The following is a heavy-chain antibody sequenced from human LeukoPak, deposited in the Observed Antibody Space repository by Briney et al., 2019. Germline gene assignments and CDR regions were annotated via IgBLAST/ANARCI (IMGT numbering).Heavy chain of an antibody. J-gene: IGHJ4*02. D-gene: IGHD6-13*01. CDR3: ARKGGVWYSSSWNQNDY. CDR1: GGTFSSYA. Sequence: GASVKVSCKASGGTFSSYAISWVRQAPGQGLEWMGGIIPIFGTANYAQKFQGRVTITADESTSTAYMELSSLRSEDTAVYYCARKGGVWYSSSWNQNDYWGQGTLVTVSS. CDR2: IIPIFGTA. V-gene: IGHV1-69*01.